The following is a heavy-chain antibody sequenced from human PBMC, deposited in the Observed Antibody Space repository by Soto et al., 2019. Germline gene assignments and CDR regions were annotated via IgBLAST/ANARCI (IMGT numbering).Heavy chain of an antibody. CDR1: GGTFSSYA. Sequence: SVKVSCKASGGTFSSYAISWVRQAPGQGLEWMGGIIPIFGTANYAQKFQGRVTITADESTSTAYMELSSLRSEYTAVYYCARNPLSRGYSYGPTDHGEDAFDIWGQGTMVTVSS. CDR2: IIPIFGTA. J-gene: IGHJ3*02. D-gene: IGHD5-18*01. V-gene: IGHV1-69*13. CDR3: ARNPLSRGYSYGPTDHGEDAFDI.